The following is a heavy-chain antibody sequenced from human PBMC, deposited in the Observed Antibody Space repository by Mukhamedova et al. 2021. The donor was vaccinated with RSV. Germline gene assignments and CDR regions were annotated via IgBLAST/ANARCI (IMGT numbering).Heavy chain of an antibody. D-gene: IGHD6-19*01. CDR2: INHSGST. J-gene: IGHJ4*02. Sequence: IRQPPGKGLEWIGEINHSGSTNYNPSLKSRVTISVDTSKNQFSLKLSSVTAADTAVYYCARGAFVKLRAGYYFDYWGQGTLVTV. CDR3: ARGAFVKLRAGYYFDY. V-gene: IGHV4-34*01.